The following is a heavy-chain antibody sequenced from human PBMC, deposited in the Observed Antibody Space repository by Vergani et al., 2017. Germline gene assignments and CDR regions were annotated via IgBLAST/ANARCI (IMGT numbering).Heavy chain of an antibody. CDR1: GASIRSSNYY. V-gene: IGHV4-39*01. Sequence: QLQLQESGPGLVKPSATLSLTCSVSGASIRSSNYYWGWIRQPPGKGLVWIASIYYSGSTYYNPSLKSRVTISVDTSKNQFSLKLSSVTAADTAVYFCARRSTVEWLVKLGWIDPWGQGILVTISS. CDR3: ARRSTVEWLVKLGWIDP. CDR2: IYYSGST. D-gene: IGHD6-19*01. J-gene: IGHJ5*02.